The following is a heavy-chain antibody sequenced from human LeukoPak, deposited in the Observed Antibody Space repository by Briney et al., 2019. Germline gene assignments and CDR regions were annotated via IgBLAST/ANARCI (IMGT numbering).Heavy chain of an antibody. D-gene: IGHD6-13*01. CDR3: ARDPQGYSSSWFDY. V-gene: IGHV3-48*01. Sequence: GGSLRLSCAASGFTLSSYSMNWVRQAPGKGLEWVSYISSSSRTIYYADSVKGRFTIFRDNAKNSLFLQMNSLRAGDTAVYYCARDPQGYSSSWFDYWGQGTLVTVSS. CDR1: GFTLSSYS. J-gene: IGHJ4*02. CDR2: ISSSSRTI.